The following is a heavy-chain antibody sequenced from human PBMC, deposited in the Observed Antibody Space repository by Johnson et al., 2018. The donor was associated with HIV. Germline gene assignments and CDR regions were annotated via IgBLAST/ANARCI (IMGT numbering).Heavy chain of an antibody. CDR1: GYSVTGYN. CDR2: IFSVGDV. CDR3: ARDGRDLVTRGSFDV. J-gene: IGHJ3*01. Sequence: VQLVASGGGLVQPGGSLRLSCAVSGYSVTGYNMSWVRQAPGKGLEWVSVIFSVGDVYYADSVKGRFTVSRDNSKNMVYLQMNSLRPEDTAVYDCARDGRDLVTRGSFDVWGQGTVVTVSS. V-gene: IGHV3-66*02. D-gene: IGHD3-9*01.